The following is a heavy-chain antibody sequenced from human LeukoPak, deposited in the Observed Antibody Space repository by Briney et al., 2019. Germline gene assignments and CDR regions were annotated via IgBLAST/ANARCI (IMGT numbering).Heavy chain of an antibody. V-gene: IGHV1-2*02. J-gene: IGHJ4*02. CDR2: INPNSGGT. CDR1: GYTFTGYY. D-gene: IGHD3-22*01. Sequence: GASVKVSCKASGYTFTGYYMHWVRQAPGQGLEWMGWINPNSGGTNYAQKFQGRVTMTRDTSISTAYMELSRLRSDDTAVYYCARDFHYYDSGGYYFNWGQGTLVTVSS. CDR3: ARDFHYYDSGGYYFN.